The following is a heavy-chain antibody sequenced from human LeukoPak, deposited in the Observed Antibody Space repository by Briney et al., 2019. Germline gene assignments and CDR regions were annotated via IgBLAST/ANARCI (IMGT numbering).Heavy chain of an antibody. CDR3: ARSEFEAFDM. J-gene: IGHJ3*02. CDR1: GFIFSYYT. D-gene: IGHD3-10*01. V-gene: IGHV3-21*01. Sequence: GGSLRLSCAASGFIFSYYTMNWVRQAPGKGLEWVSSINSNSNYMSYADSVKGRFTISRDNAKNSLYLQMTSLRAEDTAVYYCARSEFEAFDMWGQGTMVTVSS. CDR2: INSNSNYM.